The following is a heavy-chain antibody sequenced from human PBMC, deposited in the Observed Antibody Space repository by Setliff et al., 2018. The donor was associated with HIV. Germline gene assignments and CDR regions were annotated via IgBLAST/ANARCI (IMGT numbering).Heavy chain of an antibody. V-gene: IGHV5-51*01. CDR1: DYTFTTYL. J-gene: IGHJ3*01. Sequence: PGESLKISCKAVDYTFTTYLVGWVRQMPGEGLEWMGIIYPDDSNIRYNPSFQSQVTISADKSTTTAYLEIHNLKASDTATYYCARRDGRSMNAFQIWGPGTMVTVSS. CDR3: ARRDGRSMNAFQI. CDR2: IYPDDSNI. D-gene: IGHD6-13*01.